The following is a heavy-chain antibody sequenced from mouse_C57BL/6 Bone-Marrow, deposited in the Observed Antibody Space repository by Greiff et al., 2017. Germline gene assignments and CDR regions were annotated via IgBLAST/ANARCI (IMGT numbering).Heavy chain of an antibody. CDR2: IYPRSGNT. CDR1: GYTFTSYG. J-gene: IGHJ3*01. CDR3: ARGGFYWFAY. V-gene: IGHV1-81*01. Sequence: VQLQQSGAELARPGASVKLSCKASGYTFTSYGISWVKQRTGQGLEWIGEIYPRSGNTYYNEKFKGKATLTADKSSSTAYMDLRSLTSDDSAVYFCARGGFYWFAYWGQGTLVTVSA.